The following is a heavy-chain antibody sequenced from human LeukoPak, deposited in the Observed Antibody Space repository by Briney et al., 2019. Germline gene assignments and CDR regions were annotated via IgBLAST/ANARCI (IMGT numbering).Heavy chain of an antibody. V-gene: IGHV4-4*02. CDR2: IYYSGST. J-gene: IGHJ3*02. Sequence: PSETLSLTCAVSGGSISSSNWWSWVRQPPGKGLEWIGTIYYSGSTYYNPSLRSRLTISVDTPKNQFSLSLSSVTAADTAVYYCARRDYYGSGTKGAFDIWGQGTMVTVSP. CDR1: GGSISSSNW. D-gene: IGHD3-10*01. CDR3: ARRDYYGSGTKGAFDI.